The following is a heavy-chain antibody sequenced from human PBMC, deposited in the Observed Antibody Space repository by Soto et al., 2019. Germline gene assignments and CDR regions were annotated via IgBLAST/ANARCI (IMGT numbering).Heavy chain of an antibody. CDR3: ARDKDREQLGGNSYYAVDV. D-gene: IGHD1-1*01. CDR1: GDTFSSFA. V-gene: IGHV1-69*12. Sequence: QVHLVQSGAEVKKPGSSVKVSCKASGDTFSSFAISWVRQAPGQGLEWMGGIIPIFRTPKYGQKFQGRVKITAHEPTRTAYMELSSLRSEDTAVYYCARDKDREQLGGNSYYAVDVRGQGTTVIVSS. CDR2: IIPIFRTP. J-gene: IGHJ6*02.